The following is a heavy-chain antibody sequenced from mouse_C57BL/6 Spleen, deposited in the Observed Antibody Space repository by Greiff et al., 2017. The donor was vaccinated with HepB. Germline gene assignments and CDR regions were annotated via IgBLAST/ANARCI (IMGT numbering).Heavy chain of an antibody. V-gene: IGHV1-69*01. CDR1: GYTFTSYW. Sequence: QVQLQQPGAELVMPGASVKLSCKASGYTFTSYWRHWVKQRPGQGLEWIGEIDPSDSYTNYNQKFKGKSTLTVDKSSSTAYMQLSSLTSEDSAVYYCARSDGYYDAMDYWGQGTSVTVSS. CDR3: ARSDGYYDAMDY. CDR2: IDPSDSYT. J-gene: IGHJ4*01. D-gene: IGHD2-3*01.